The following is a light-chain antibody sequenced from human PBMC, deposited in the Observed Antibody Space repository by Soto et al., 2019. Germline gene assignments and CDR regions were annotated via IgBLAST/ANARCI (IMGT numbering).Light chain of an antibody. V-gene: IGKV3-20*01. CDR1: QSVRSNY. CDR2: GVI. J-gene: IGKJ2*01. Sequence: ETVLTQSPGTVSLYPGERATLSCTTSQSVRSNYLAWYQQKPGQAPRLVDYGVINRATGIPDRFSGSGSGTDFTLTISGLEPEDSAVYYCQHYDGSPRTFGQGTKLEI. CDR3: QHYDGSPRT.